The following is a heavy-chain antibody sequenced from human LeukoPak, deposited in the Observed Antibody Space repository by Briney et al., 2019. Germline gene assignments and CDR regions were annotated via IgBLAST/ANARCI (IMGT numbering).Heavy chain of an antibody. Sequence: ASVKVSCKASGYTFTSYGISWVRQAPGQGLEWMGWISAYNGNTNHAQKLQGRVTMTTDTSTSTAYMELRSLRSDDTAVYYRARERIVVVPAAIYYYGMDVWGQGTTVTVSS. V-gene: IGHV1-18*01. CDR3: ARERIVVVPAAIYYYGMDV. D-gene: IGHD2-2*01. CDR2: ISAYNGNT. CDR1: GYTFTSYG. J-gene: IGHJ6*02.